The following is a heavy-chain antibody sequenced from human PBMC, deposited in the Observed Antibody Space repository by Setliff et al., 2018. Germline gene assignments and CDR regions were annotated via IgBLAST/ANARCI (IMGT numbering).Heavy chain of an antibody. Sequence: GGSLRLSCAASGFTFNNAWMSWVRQDPGRGLEWIGRIKSKSDGGATDYAAAVKGRFTISRDDSKNMVHLQMNSLKTEDTAVYYCTTVHLGYCSGGSCPDYWGQGTLVTVSS. D-gene: IGHD2-15*01. CDR1: GFTFNNAW. CDR2: IKSKSDGGAT. J-gene: IGHJ4*02. V-gene: IGHV3-15*01. CDR3: TTVHLGYCSGGSCPDY.